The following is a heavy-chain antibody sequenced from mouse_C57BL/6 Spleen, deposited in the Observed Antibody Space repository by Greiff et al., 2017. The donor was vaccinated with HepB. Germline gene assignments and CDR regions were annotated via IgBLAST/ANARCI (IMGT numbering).Heavy chain of an antibody. Sequence: LEESGPELVKPGASVKMSCKASGYTFTDYNMHWVKQSHGKSLEWIGYINPNNGGTSYNQKFKGKATLTVNKSSSTAYMELRSLTSEDSAVYYCARGTTVPYYAMDYWGQGTSVTVSS. CDR1: GYTFTDYN. D-gene: IGHD1-1*01. V-gene: IGHV1-22*01. J-gene: IGHJ4*01. CDR2: INPNNGGT. CDR3: ARGTTVPYYAMDY.